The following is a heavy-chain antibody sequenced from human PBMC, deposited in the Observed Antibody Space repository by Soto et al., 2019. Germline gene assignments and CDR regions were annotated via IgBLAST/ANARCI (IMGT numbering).Heavy chain of an antibody. J-gene: IGHJ6*02. CDR2: INHSGST. CDR3: AKSYYYYYGLDV. Sequence: SETLSLTCAVYGGSFSGYYWSWIRQPPGKGLEWIGEINHSGSTNYNPSLKSRVTISVDTSKNQFSLKLSSVTAADTAVYYCAKSYYYYYGLDVRGPGTTVTVSS. V-gene: IGHV4-34*01. CDR1: GGSFSGYY.